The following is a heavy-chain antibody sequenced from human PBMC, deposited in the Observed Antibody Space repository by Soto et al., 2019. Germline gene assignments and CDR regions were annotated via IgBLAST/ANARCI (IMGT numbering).Heavy chain of an antibody. CDR3: ARGNCSSPNCYSFSGYYGMDV. Sequence: SETLSLTCAVSGGSFTSNNWWTWVRQPPGQGLEWIGEIYRTGSTNYNPSLKSRVTISLDKSENQFSLKVTSLTAADTALYYCARGNCSSPNCYSFSGYYGMDVWGQGTTVTVSS. CDR1: GGSFTSNNW. D-gene: IGHD2-2*01. V-gene: IGHV4-4*02. CDR2: IYRTGST. J-gene: IGHJ6*02.